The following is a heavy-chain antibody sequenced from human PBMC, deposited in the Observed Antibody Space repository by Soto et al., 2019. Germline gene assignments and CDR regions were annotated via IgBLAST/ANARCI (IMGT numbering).Heavy chain of an antibody. CDR1: GGSISGYY. V-gene: IGHV4-4*07. J-gene: IGHJ5*01. CDR3: ARDWGPYWFDS. CDR2: IYSDGTT. D-gene: IGHD3-16*01. Sequence: SETLSLTCTVSGGSISGYYWSWVRQPAGKGLEWVGRIYSDGTTKYNPSLKSRVTISQDTSSNQFSLTMNSVSASDTAVYYCARDWGPYWFDSWGQGILVTVSS.